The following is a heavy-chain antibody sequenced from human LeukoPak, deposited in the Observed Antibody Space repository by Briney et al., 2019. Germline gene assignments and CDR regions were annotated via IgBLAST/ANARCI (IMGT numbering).Heavy chain of an antibody. V-gene: IGHV3-20*04. Sequence: GGSLRLSCAASGFTFDSYGMSWVRQAPGKGLEWVSGISWSGGSTVYADSVRGRFTISRDNAKNSLYLQMNSLRAEDTALYYCAKGNSSSWYRRENYFDYWGQGTLVTVSS. D-gene: IGHD6-13*01. CDR2: ISWSGGST. CDR1: GFTFDSYG. CDR3: AKGNSSSWYRRENYFDY. J-gene: IGHJ4*02.